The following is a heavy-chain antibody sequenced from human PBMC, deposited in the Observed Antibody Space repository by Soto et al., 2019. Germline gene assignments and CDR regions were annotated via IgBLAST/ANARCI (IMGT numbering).Heavy chain of an antibody. CDR1: GSSITAYH. Sequence: QLQLQESGPGLVKASETLSLTCTVSGSSITAYHWSWIRQFPGHKLEWIGYLYDGGTTDYNPALKSRVTISGDXXXXXXXXXXXXXXXXXXXXXXXXXGFGDLGPSFFGMDVWGQGTTVIVSS. CDR3: XXGFGDLGPSFFGMDV. D-gene: IGHD3-10*01. V-gene: IGHV4-59*01. J-gene: IGHJ6*02. CDR2: LYDGGTT.